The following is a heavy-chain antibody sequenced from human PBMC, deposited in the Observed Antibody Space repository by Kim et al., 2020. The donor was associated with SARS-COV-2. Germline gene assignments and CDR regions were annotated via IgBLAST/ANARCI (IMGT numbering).Heavy chain of an antibody. CDR1: GGSISSSSYY. V-gene: IGHV4-39*01. Sequence: SETLSLTCTVSGGSISSSSYYWGWIRQPPGKGLEWIGSIYYSGSTYYSRSLESRVTISVDTSKNQFSLKLSSVTAADTAVYYCARHGPRYCSGGRCYPDAFDIWGQGTMVTVSS. CDR3: ARHGPRYCSGGRCYPDAFDI. J-gene: IGHJ3*02. CDR2: IYYSGST. D-gene: IGHD2-15*01.